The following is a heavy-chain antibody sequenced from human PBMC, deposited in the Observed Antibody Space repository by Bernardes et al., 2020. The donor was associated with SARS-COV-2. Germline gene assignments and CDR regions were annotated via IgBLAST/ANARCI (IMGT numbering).Heavy chain of an antibody. CDR3: ARDRRRVGATTMDAFDI. J-gene: IGHJ3*02. CDR1: GFTFSNHW. V-gene: IGHV3-74*01. Sequence: GGSLRLSCAASGFTFSNHWMHWVRRAPGKGLVWVSRINGDGSSRNYANDIEGRFTISRDNAKNTLYLQMKSLRAEDTAVYYCARDRRRVGATTMDAFDIWGQGTMVTVSS. D-gene: IGHD1-26*01. CDR2: INGDGSSR.